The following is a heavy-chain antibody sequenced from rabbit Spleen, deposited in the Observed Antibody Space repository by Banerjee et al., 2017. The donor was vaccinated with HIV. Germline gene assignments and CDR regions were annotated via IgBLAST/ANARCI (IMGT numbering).Heavy chain of an antibody. D-gene: IGHD6-1*01. CDR1: GVSFSGNSY. V-gene: IGHV1S40*01. Sequence: QSLEESGGDLVKPGASLTLTCIASGVSFSGNSYMCWVRQAPGKGLEWIACIGVGGGITYYASWAKGRFTISKTSSTTVTLQVTSLTAADTATYFCARTAGGAGDGYPNLWGPGTLVTVS. CDR2: IGVGGGIT. CDR3: ARTAGGAGDGYPNL. J-gene: IGHJ2*01.